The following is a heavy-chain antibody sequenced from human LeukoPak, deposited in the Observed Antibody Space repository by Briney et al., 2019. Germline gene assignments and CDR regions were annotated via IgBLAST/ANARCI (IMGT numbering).Heavy chain of an antibody. J-gene: IGHJ2*01. Sequence: QPGGSLRLSCAASGFTLSSYGMHWVRQAPGKGLEWVAVISYDGSNKYYADSVKGRFTISRDNSKNTLYLQMNSLRAEDTAVYYCARVVGAGYFDLWGRGTLVTVSS. CDR2: ISYDGSNK. CDR3: ARVVGAGYFDL. CDR1: GFTLSSYG. D-gene: IGHD1-26*01. V-gene: IGHV3-30*03.